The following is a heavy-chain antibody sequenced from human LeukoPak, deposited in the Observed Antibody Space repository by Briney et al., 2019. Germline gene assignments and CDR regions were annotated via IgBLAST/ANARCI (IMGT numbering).Heavy chain of an antibody. V-gene: IGHV1-69*13. CDR2: IIPIFGTA. Sequence: ASVKVSCKASGGTLSSYAISWVRQAPGQGLEWMGGIIPIFGTANYAQKFQGRVTITADESTSTAYMELSSLRSEDTAVYYCARERPDFWSGRGWYMDVWGKGTTVTVSS. D-gene: IGHD3-3*01. CDR3: ARERPDFWSGRGWYMDV. CDR1: GGTLSSYA. J-gene: IGHJ6*03.